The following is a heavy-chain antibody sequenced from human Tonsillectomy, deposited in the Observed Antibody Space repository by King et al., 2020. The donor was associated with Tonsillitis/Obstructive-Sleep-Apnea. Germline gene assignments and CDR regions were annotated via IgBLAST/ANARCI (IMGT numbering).Heavy chain of an antibody. CDR2: ISSSSSYT. J-gene: IGHJ5*02. D-gene: IGHD6-13*01. V-gene: IGHV3-11*05. CDR1: GFTFSDYY. Sequence: VQLVESGGGLVKPGRSLRLSCAASGFTFSDYYMTWIRQAPGKGLEWVSSISSSSSYTNYADSVKGRFTISRDNTKNSLYLQMNSRRAEDTAVYYCARAILAAGSDWFDPWGQGTLVTVSS. CDR3: ARAILAAGSDWFDP.